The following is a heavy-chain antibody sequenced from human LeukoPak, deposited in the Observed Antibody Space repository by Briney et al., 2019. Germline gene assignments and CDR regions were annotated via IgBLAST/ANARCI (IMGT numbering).Heavy chain of an antibody. J-gene: IGHJ4*02. V-gene: IGHV3-30-3*01. Sequence: GRSLRLSCAASGFTFSSYAMHWVRQAPGKGLEWVAVISYDGSNKYYADSVKGRFTISRDNSKNTLYLQMNSLRAEDTAVYYCARGIYSGSYARVFDYWGQGTLVTVSS. CDR3: ARGIYSGSYARVFDY. D-gene: IGHD1-26*01. CDR2: ISYDGSNK. CDR1: GFTFSSYA.